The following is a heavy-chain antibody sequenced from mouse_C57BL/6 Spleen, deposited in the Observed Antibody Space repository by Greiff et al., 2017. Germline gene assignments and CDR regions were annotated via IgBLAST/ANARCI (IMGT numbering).Heavy chain of an antibody. J-gene: IGHJ1*03. D-gene: IGHD4-1*01. V-gene: IGHV3-6*01. CDR2: ISYDGSN. CDR1: GYSITSGYY. CDR3: ASHPGGGYFDF. Sequence: ESGPGLVKPSQSLSLTCSVTGYSITSGYYWNWIRQFPGNQLEWMGYISYDGSNNYNPSLKNRISITRDTSKNQFFLKVNSVTTEDTATYYCASHPGGGYFDFWGTGTTVTVSS.